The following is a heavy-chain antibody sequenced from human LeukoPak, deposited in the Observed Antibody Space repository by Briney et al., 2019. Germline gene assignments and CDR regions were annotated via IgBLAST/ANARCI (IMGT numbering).Heavy chain of an antibody. D-gene: IGHD2-21*02. CDR3: ARSPVEIAYCGGDCYIGY. Sequence: SVKVSCKASGGTFSSYAISWVRQAPGQGLEWMGGIIPIFGTANYAQKFQGRVTITTDESTSTAYMELSSLRSEATAVYYCARSPVEIAYCGGDCYIGYWGQGTLVTVSS. CDR1: GGTFSSYA. J-gene: IGHJ4*02. V-gene: IGHV1-69*05. CDR2: IIPIFGTA.